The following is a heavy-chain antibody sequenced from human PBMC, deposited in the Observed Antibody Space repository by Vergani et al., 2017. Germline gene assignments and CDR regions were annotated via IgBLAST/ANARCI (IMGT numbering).Heavy chain of an antibody. CDR1: RYPFSRYG. J-gene: IGHJ5*02. CDR3: ARDLGVRGVIIGNH. CDR2: INTNTGNP. V-gene: IGHV7-4-1*02. Sequence: QAQLVQSGAEVKKPGASVRVSCKASRYPFSRYGISWVRQAPGQGLEWMGWINTNTGNPTYAQGFTGRFVFSLDTSVSTAYLQISSLKAEDTAVYYCARDLGVRGVIIGNHWGQGTLVTVSS. D-gene: IGHD3-10*01.